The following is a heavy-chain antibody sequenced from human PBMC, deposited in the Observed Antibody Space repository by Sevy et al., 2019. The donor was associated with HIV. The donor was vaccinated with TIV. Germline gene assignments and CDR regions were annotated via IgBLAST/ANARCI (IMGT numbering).Heavy chain of an antibody. J-gene: IGHJ4*02. D-gene: IGHD3-9*01. CDR3: ADDNAWGRGYS. CDR2: IYYNGHI. Sequence: SDTLSLTCTVSGGSITSLYWNWIRQPPGKGLEWIANIYYNGHINYNPSLKSRVTLSLDTSKNQFSLKLSSVTAADTAMYDRADDNAWGRGYSWGQGTLVTVSS. V-gene: IGHV4-59*08. CDR1: GGSITSLY.